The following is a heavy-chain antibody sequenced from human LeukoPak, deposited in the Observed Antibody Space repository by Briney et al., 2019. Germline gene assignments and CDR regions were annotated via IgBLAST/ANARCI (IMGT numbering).Heavy chain of an antibody. CDR2: IYSSGST. D-gene: IGHD3-3*01. V-gene: IGHV4-4*07. CDR3: ARGLTIFGVVNHRDAFDI. J-gene: IGHJ3*02. Sequence: SSETLSLTCTVSGGSISSYYWSWIRQPAGKGLEWIGRIYSSGSTNYNPSLKSRVTMSVDTSKNQFSLKLSSVTAADTAVYYCARGLTIFGVVNHRDAFDIWGQGTMVTVSS. CDR1: GGSISSYY.